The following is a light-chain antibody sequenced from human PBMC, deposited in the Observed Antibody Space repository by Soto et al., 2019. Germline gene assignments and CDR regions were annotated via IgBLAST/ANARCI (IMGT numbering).Light chain of an antibody. J-gene: IGLJ2*01. CDR3: SSYTRSSTSYVL. V-gene: IGLV2-14*03. CDR2: DVT. Sequence: QSALTQPASVSGSPGQSITIPCTGTSSDVGGYKFVSWYQQHPGKAPKLMIYDVTNRPSGVSSRFSGSKSGNTASLTISGLQPDDEDEDFYSSYTRSSTSYVLFGGGTKLTVL. CDR1: SSDVGGYKF.